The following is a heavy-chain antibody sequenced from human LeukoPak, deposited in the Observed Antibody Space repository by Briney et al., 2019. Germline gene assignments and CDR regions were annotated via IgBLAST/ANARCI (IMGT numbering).Heavy chain of an antibody. CDR3: AKCSASYYNDAFDV. Sequence: PGGSLRLSCAASGFTFSSYAMSWVRQAPGKGLEWVSAISGSGGSTYYADSVKGRFTISRDNSKNTLYLQMNSLRVEDTATYYCAKCSASYYNDAFDVWGQGTMVTVSS. V-gene: IGHV3-23*01. CDR2: ISGSGGST. CDR1: GFTFSSYA. D-gene: IGHD3-10*02. J-gene: IGHJ3*01.